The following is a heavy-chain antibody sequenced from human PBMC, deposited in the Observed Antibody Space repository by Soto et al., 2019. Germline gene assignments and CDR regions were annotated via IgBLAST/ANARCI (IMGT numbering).Heavy chain of an antibody. Sequence: QVQLQESGPGLVKPSETLSLTCTVSGGSISSYYWSWIRQPPGKGLEWIGYIYYRGSTNYNPSLKSRMPRAVDTSKNRCSLKLSTVTAADTTMYYCARFNWYFDLWGRGTLVTVSS. CDR1: GGSISSYY. CDR2: IYYRGST. V-gene: IGHV4-59*01. CDR3: ARFNWYFDL. J-gene: IGHJ2*01.